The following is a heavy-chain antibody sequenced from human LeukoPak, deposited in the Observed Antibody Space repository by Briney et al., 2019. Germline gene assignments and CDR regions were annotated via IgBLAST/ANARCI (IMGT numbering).Heavy chain of an antibody. Sequence: KPSETLSLTCTVSGGSISSYYWSWIRPPPGKGLEGIGYIYYSGSTNYNPSLKSRVTISVDTSKNQFSLKLSSVTAADTAVYYCARVGQLLWFGELSLAFDIWGQGTMVTVSS. V-gene: IGHV4-59*01. CDR1: GGSISSYY. CDR2: IYYSGST. J-gene: IGHJ3*02. D-gene: IGHD3-10*01. CDR3: ARVGQLLWFGELSLAFDI.